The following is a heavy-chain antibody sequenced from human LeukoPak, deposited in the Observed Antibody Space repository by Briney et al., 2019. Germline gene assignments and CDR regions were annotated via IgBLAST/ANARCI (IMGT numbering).Heavy chain of an antibody. V-gene: IGHV3-48*03. Sequence: PGGSLRLSCAASGFTFSNYEMNWVRQAPGKGLEWVSHIRSSGSTIYYADSVKGRFTISRDNAKNSLYLQMNSLRAEDTAVYYCARAEYYYGSGIPSWGQGTLVTVSS. CDR3: ARAEYYYGSGIPS. J-gene: IGHJ4*02. D-gene: IGHD3-10*01. CDR1: GFTFSNYE. CDR2: IRSSGSTI.